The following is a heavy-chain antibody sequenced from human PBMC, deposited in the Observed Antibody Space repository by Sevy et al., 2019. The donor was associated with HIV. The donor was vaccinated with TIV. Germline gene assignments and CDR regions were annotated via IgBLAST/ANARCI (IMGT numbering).Heavy chain of an antibody. CDR1: GFTFSSYA. J-gene: IGHJ4*02. CDR2: ISGSGGST. V-gene: IGHV3-23*01. D-gene: IGHD3-22*01. Sequence: GGSLRLSCAASGFTFSSYAMSWVRQAPGKGLEWVSAISGSGGSTYYADSVKGRLTISRDNSKNTQYLQMNSLRAEDTAVYYCAKDPDYYDSSGYPDYWGQGTLVTVSS. CDR3: AKDPDYYDSSGYPDY.